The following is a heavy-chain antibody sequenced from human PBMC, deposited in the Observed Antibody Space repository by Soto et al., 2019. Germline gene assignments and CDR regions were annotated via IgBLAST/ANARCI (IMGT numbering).Heavy chain of an antibody. CDR1: GYTFTSYG. V-gene: IGHV1-18*01. Sequence: ASVKVSCKASGYTFTSYGISWVRQAPGQGLEWMGWISAYNGNTNYAQKLQGRVTMTTDTSTSTAYMELRSLRSDDTAVYYCARGGEDCTNGVCYTYDFDYWGQGTLVTVSS. J-gene: IGHJ4*02. CDR2: ISAYNGNT. D-gene: IGHD2-8*01. CDR3: ARGGEDCTNGVCYTYDFDY.